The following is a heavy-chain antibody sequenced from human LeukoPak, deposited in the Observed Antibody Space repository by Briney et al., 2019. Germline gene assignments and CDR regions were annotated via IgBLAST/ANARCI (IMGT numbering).Heavy chain of an antibody. J-gene: IGHJ4*02. V-gene: IGHV1-18*01. CDR2: ISAYNGNT. Sequence: GASVKVSCKASGYTFISYGLSWVRQAPGQGLEWMGWISAYNGNTNYAQKLQGRVTMTTDTSTSTAYMELRSLRSDDTAVYYCARDGGDGQNVWSFDYWGQGTLVTVSS. CDR3: ARDGGDGQNVWSFDY. CDR1: GYTFISYG. D-gene: IGHD5-24*01.